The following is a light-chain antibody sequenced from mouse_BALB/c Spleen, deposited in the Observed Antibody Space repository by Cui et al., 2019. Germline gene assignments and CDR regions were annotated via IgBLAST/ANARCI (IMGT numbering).Light chain of an antibody. CDR3: QNGHSFPLT. CDR1: QCISDY. CDR2: YAS. Sequence: DIVMTQSPATLSVTLGDRVFLSCRASQCISDYLHWYQQKSHESPRLLIKYASHSISGIPSRFSGSGSGSDFTLSINSVEPEDVGVYYCQNGHSFPLTFGAGTKLELK. J-gene: IGKJ5*01. V-gene: IGKV5-39*01.